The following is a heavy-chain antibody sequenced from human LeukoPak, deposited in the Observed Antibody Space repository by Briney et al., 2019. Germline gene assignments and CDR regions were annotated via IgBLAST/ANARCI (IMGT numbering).Heavy chain of an antibody. V-gene: IGHV3-23*01. J-gene: IGHJ5*02. CDR2: ISGSGGST. CDR3: AKGSEDGLLWFGEFEWFDP. CDR1: GFTFSSYA. Sequence: GGSLRLSCAASGFTFSSYAMSWVRQAPGKGLEWVSAISGSGGSTYYADSVKGRFTISRDNSKNTLYLQMKSLGAEDTAVYHCAKGSEDGLLWFGEFEWFDPWGQGTLVTVSS. D-gene: IGHD3-10*01.